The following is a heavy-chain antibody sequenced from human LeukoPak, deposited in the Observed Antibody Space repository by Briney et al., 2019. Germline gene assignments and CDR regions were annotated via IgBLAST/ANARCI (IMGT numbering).Heavy chain of an antibody. V-gene: IGHV1-69*05. CDR1: GGTFSSYA. CDR2: IIPIFGTA. CDR3: ARDGKSLLWFGEFGKDAFDI. D-gene: IGHD3-10*01. J-gene: IGHJ3*02. Sequence: ASVKVSCKASGGTFSSYAISWVRQAPGQGLEWMGGIIPIFGTANYAQKFQGRVTMTRDTSISTAYMELSRLRSDDTAVYYCARDGKSLLWFGEFGKDAFDIWGQGTMVTVSS.